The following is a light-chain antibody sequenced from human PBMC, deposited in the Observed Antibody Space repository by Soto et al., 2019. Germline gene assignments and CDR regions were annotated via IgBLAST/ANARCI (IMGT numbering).Light chain of an antibody. Sequence: DIVMTQSPDSLAVSLGERATINCKSSQSPLYSSNSKNYLAWYQQKPGQPPKLHIYWASTRESGVPYRFSCNGSGTDFTIAIILLQFKGLAVYYCEQYYATPYTFGQGTKLEIK. CDR1: QSPLYSSNSKNY. CDR3: EQYYATPYT. V-gene: IGKV4-1*01. CDR2: WAS. J-gene: IGKJ2*01.